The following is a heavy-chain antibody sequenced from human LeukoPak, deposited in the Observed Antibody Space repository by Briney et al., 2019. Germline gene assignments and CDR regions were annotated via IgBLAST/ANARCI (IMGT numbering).Heavy chain of an antibody. Sequence: GGSLRLSCAASGFTVSSNYMSWVRQAPGKGLEWVSVIYSGGSTYYADSVKARFTISRDNSKNTLYLQMNSLIAEDTAVFYCARGSSIVRATGSRHDWFDPWGQGTLATVSS. CDR2: IYSGGST. CDR1: GFTVSSNY. J-gene: IGHJ5*02. D-gene: IGHD1-26*01. V-gene: IGHV3-66*02. CDR3: ARGSSIVRATGSRHDWFDP.